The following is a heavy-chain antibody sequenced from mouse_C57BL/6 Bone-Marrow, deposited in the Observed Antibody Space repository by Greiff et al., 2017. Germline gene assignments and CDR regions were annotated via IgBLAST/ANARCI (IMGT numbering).Heavy chain of an antibody. D-gene: IGHD2-10*02. CDR3: ARSMVKV. CDR2: ISDGGSYT. Sequence: EVMLVESGGGLVKPGGSLKLSCAASGFTFSSYAMSWVRQTPEKRLEWVATISDGGSYTYYPDNVKGRFTISRDNAKNNLYLQMSHLKSEDTAMYYCARSMVKVWGTGTTVTVSS. V-gene: IGHV5-4*03. J-gene: IGHJ1*03. CDR1: GFTFSSYA.